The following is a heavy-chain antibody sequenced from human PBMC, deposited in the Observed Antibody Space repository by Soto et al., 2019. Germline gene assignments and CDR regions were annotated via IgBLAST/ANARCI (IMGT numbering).Heavy chain of an antibody. CDR1: GFTFSTYT. CDR3: ARSLFNASGASWYYFDY. V-gene: IGHV3-30*04. J-gene: IGHJ4*02. CDR2: ISNDGSRK. Sequence: QVQVVESGGGVVQPGKSLRLSCAASGFTFSTYTMHWVRQAPGKGLEWVAVISNDGSRKYYADSVKGRFTISRDSSENTLYLQMNSLTAEHTPVYYCARSLFNASGASWYYFDYWGQGTLVTVSS.